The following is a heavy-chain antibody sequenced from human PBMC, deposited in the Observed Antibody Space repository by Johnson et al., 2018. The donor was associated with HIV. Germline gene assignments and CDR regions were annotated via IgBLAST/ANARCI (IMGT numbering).Heavy chain of an antibody. Sequence: VQLVESGGDLVQPGGSLRLSCAASGMTFSSYAMSWIRQAPGKGLEWVANIKQDGSEQYHVDSVQGRFTISRDNAKNSLYVQISSLRVEDTAMYYCARGRGALDIWGQGTMVTVSS. J-gene: IGHJ3*02. V-gene: IGHV3-7*03. D-gene: IGHD3-16*01. CDR3: ARGRGALDI. CDR2: IKQDGSEQ. CDR1: GMTFSSYA.